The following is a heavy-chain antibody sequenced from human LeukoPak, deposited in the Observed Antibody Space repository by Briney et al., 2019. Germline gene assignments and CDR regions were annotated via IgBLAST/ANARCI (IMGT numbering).Heavy chain of an antibody. CDR1: GDSISNSYY. Sequence: PSETLSLTCTVSGDSISNSYYWDWLRQTPGKGLEWIGYISDTGKTDSNPSLKSRVSISLGPANKQFSLRLRSVTAADSAVYYCATGYYEPFATWGPGILVTVSS. CDR2: ISDTGKT. CDR3: ATGYYEPFAT. D-gene: IGHD3-3*01. V-gene: IGHV4-59*01. J-gene: IGHJ5*02.